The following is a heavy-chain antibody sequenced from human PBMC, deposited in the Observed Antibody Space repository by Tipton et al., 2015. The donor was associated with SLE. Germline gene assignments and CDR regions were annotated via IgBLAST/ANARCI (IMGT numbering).Heavy chain of an antibody. CDR3: AREPHRSCPTTSGTCRGYHGLDV. CDR1: GGSISSHY. D-gene: IGHD2-8*01. CDR2: IYYSGST. Sequence: TLSLTCTVSGGSISSHYWHWSRQPPGKGLEWVGYIYYSGSTSYNPSLKSRVTISLDTSKSQFSLKLNSVTAADTAVYYCAREPHRSCPTTSGTCRGYHGLDVWGQGTTVTVSS. V-gene: IGHV4-59*11. J-gene: IGHJ6*02.